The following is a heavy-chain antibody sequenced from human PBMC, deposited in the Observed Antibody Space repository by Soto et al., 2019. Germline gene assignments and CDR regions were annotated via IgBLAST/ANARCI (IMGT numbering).Heavy chain of an antibody. CDR1: GFTFSNYA. J-gene: IGHJ5*02. CDR2: ISGSGGST. V-gene: IGHV3-23*01. Sequence: GGSLRLSCAASGFTFSNYAMSWVRQAPGKGLEWVSTISGSGGSTYYADSVKGRFTISRDNSKNTLFLQMNSLRAEDTAVYYCAKEGHDSSDYYTNWFDPWGQGTLVTVSS. D-gene: IGHD3-22*01. CDR3: AKEGHDSSDYYTNWFDP.